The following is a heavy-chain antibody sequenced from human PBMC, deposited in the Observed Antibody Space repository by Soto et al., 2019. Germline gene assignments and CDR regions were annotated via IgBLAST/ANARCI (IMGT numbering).Heavy chain of an antibody. CDR2: IIPIFGTA. Sequence: QVQLVQSGAEVKKPGSSVKVSCKASGGTFSSYAISWVRQAPGQGLEWMGGIIPIFGTANYAQKFQGRVTITADESTSTAYMELSSLISEDTAVYYCARDTIAVAGTSGYYFDHWGQGNLGTVSS. D-gene: IGHD6-19*01. J-gene: IGHJ4*02. CDR3: ARDTIAVAGTSGYYFDH. V-gene: IGHV1-69*01. CDR1: GGTFSSYA.